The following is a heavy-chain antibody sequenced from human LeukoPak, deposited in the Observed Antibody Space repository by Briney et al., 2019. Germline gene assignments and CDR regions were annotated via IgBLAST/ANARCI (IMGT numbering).Heavy chain of an antibody. CDR1: GFTSSSYG. CDR3: AREGYDYVWQTTEQDGMDV. J-gene: IGHJ6*02. D-gene: IGHD3-16*01. CDR2: ISYDGSNK. V-gene: IGHV3-30*03. Sequence: GGSLRLSCAASGFTSSSYGMHWVRQAPGKGLEWVAVISYDGSNKYYADSVKGRFTISRDNSKNTLYLQMNSLRVEDTAVYYCAREGYDYVWQTTEQDGMDVWGQGTTVTVSS.